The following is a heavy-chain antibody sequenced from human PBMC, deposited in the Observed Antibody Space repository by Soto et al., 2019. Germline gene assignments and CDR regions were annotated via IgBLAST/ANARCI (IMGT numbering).Heavy chain of an antibody. Sequence: QVQLVESGGGVVQPGRSLRLSCAASGFTFDNFGMHWVRQAPGKGLEWVSVIYYDGSKKYYADSVRGRFTISRDNSKSMLYLQMDSLRAEDTATYYCARSPRVRGGTASRGCWGQGTLVTVSS. CDR2: IYYDGSKK. V-gene: IGHV3-33*01. CDR3: ARSPRVRGGTASRGC. D-gene: IGHD3-10*01. J-gene: IGHJ4*02. CDR1: GFTFDNFG.